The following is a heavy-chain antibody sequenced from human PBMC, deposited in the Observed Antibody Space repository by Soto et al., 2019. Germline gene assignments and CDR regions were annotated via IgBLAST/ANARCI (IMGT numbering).Heavy chain of an antibody. CDR1: GFTFSSFW. J-gene: IGHJ4*02. V-gene: IGHV3-74*01. D-gene: IGHD4-17*01. Sequence: EVQLVESGGGLVQPGGSLRLSCAASGFTFSSFWMHWVRQTPGKGPVWVSRISTDGSSTGYADSVKGRFTISRDSAKNTVYLQMDSLRGEDTGIYYCARGSTVTTRWGLFDYLGQGTLVTVSS. CDR3: ARGSTVTTRWGLFDY. CDR2: ISTDGSST.